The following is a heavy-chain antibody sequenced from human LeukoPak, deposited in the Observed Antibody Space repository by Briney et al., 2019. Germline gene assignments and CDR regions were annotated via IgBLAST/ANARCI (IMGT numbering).Heavy chain of an antibody. V-gene: IGHV3-23*01. CDR3: AKDQLSVGATTFNFDY. J-gene: IGHJ4*02. CDR1: GFTFSSYA. Sequence: PGGSLGLSCAASGFTFSSYAMSWVRQAPGKGLEWVSAISGSGGSTYYADSVKGRFTISRDNSKNTLYLQMNSLRAEDTAVYYCAKDQLSVGATTFNFDYWGQGTLVTVSS. CDR2: ISGSGGST. D-gene: IGHD1-26*01.